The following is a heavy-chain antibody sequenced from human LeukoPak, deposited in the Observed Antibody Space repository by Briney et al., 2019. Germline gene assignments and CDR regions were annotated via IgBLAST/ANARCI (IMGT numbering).Heavy chain of an antibody. D-gene: IGHD3-22*01. CDR3: ASDVDSSGYYYLEY. Sequence: GGSLRLSCAASGFTVSSNYMSWVRQAPGKGLEWVSVIYSGGSTYYADSVKGRFTISRDNSKNTLYLQMNSLRAEDTAVYYCASDVDSSGYYYLEYWGQGTLVTVSS. CDR1: GFTVSSNY. V-gene: IGHV3-53*01. J-gene: IGHJ4*02. CDR2: IYSGGST.